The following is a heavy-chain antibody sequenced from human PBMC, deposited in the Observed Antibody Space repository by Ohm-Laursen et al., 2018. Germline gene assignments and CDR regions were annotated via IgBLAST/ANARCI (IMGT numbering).Heavy chain of an antibody. V-gene: IGHV3-7*01. Sequence: SLRLSCSASGFTFSSYAMSWVRQAPGKGLEWVANIKQDGSEKRYVDSVKGRFTISRDDAKNSLYLQMNSLRAEDTAVYYCARDVAHGGYGFGMDVWGQGTTVTVSS. CDR1: GFTFSSYA. CDR2: IKQDGSEK. D-gene: IGHD5-12*01. J-gene: IGHJ6*02. CDR3: ARDVAHGGYGFGMDV.